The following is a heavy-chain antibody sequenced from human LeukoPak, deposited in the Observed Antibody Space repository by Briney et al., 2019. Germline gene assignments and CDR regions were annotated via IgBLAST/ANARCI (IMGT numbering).Heavy chain of an antibody. J-gene: IGHJ6*02. Sequence: GGSLRLSCSVSGFTFSTYAMHWVRQAPAKGLEYVSVISTNGGSTYYADSVKGRFTISRDNSKNTLYLQMNSLRVEDTAVYYCVQGEQWLDYGMDVWGQGTTVTVSS. V-gene: IGHV3-64D*09. CDR3: VQGEQWLDYGMDV. D-gene: IGHD6-19*01. CDR1: GFTFSTYA. CDR2: ISTNGGST.